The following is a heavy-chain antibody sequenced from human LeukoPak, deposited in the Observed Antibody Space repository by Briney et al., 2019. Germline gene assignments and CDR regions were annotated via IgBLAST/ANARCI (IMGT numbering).Heavy chain of an antibody. V-gene: IGHV4-34*01. CDR3: AWSLGYYSKRFDY. Sequence: PSETLSLTCAVYGGSFSGYYWSWIRQPPGKGLEWIGEINHSGSTNYNPSLKSRVTISVDTSKNQFSLKLSSVTAADTAVYYCAWSLGYYSKRFDYWGQGTLVTVSS. CDR2: INHSGST. J-gene: IGHJ4*02. D-gene: IGHD4-11*01. CDR1: GGSFSGYY.